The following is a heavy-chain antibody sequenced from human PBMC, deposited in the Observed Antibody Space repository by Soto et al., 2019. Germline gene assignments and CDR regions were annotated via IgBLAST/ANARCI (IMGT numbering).Heavy chain of an antibody. Sequence: QVQLVQSGAEVKTPGASVKVSCKASGYTFTDHYMHWVRQAPGQGLEWMGKVIPSDGYTVYAQNFQGRVTVTRDTSTNTVYMELDSLRYEDTAVYYCARGRVIGTSSRTFDVWGQGTMVTVSS. V-gene: IGHV1-46*01. J-gene: IGHJ3*01. CDR3: ARGRVIGTSSRTFDV. CDR1: GYTFTDHY. CDR2: VIPSDGYT. D-gene: IGHD2-2*01.